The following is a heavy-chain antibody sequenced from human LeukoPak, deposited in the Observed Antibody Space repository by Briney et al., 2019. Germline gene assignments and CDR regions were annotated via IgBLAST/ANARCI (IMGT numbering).Heavy chain of an antibody. CDR1: GFTFSNYG. J-gene: IGHJ4*02. Sequence: GGSLRLSCAASGFTFSNYGMGWVRQAPGKGLEWVSAISGSGGSTYYADSVKGRFTISRDNSKNTLYLQMNSLRAEDTAVYYCAHTGIYCSGGSCRDYWGQGTLVTVSS. V-gene: IGHV3-23*01. D-gene: IGHD2-15*01. CDR3: AHTGIYCSGGSCRDY. CDR2: ISGSGGST.